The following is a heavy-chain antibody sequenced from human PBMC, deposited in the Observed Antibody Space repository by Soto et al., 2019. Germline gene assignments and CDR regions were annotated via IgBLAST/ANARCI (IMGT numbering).Heavy chain of an antibody. V-gene: IGHV4-31*03. CDR3: ARSQPREDYYYGMDV. CDR1: GGSISSGGYY. CDR2: IYYSGST. Sequence: QVQLQESGPGLVKPSQTLSLTCTVSGGSISSGGYYWSWIRQHPGKGLEWIGYIYYSGSTYYNPSLNRRVTLSVATSKNHFSLQLSSVTAADTAVYYCARSQPREDYYYGMDVWGQGTTVTVSS. J-gene: IGHJ6*02.